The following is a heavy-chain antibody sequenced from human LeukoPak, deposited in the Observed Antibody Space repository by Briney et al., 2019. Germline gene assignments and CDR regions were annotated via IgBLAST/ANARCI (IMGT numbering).Heavy chain of an antibody. Sequence: GGSLRLSCAASGFTFSSYWMNWVRQAPGKGLVWVSRIASDGSSTTYADSVKGRFTISRDNSKNTLYLQMNSLRAEDTAVYYCARVRGPTTVTDYWGQGTLVTVSS. CDR1: GFTFSSYW. CDR2: IASDGSST. CDR3: ARVRGPTTVTDY. V-gene: IGHV3-74*01. D-gene: IGHD4-17*01. J-gene: IGHJ4*02.